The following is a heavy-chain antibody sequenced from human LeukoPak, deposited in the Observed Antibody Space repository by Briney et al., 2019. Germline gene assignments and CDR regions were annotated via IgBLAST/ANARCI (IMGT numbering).Heavy chain of an antibody. D-gene: IGHD3-10*01. J-gene: IGHJ6*02. Sequence: GGSLRLSCVASGFTVSTTYMGWVRQAPGKGLEWVSSISSSSSYIYYADSVKGRFTISRDNAKNSLYLQMNSLRAEDTAVYYCARGDTMVRGVIRTPYYALDVWGQGTTVTVSS. CDR3: ARGDTMVRGVIRTPYYALDV. V-gene: IGHV3-21*01. CDR2: ISSSSSYI. CDR1: GFTVSTTY.